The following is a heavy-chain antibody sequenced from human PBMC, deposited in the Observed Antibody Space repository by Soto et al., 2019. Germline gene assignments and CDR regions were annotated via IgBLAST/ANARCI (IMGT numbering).Heavy chain of an antibody. CDR2: INPSGGST. CDR1: GYTFTSYD. Sequence: QVQLVQSGAEVKKPGASVKVSCKASGYTFTSYDMHWVRQAPGQGIEWMGIINPSGGSTSYAQKFQGRVKMTRDTSTNTVYMELSSQRSGDTAVYYCARDRVMITFAGGGGIDYWGQGTLVTVSS. J-gene: IGHJ4*02. V-gene: IGHV1-46*01. D-gene: IGHD3-16*01. CDR3: ARDRVMITFAGGGGIDY.